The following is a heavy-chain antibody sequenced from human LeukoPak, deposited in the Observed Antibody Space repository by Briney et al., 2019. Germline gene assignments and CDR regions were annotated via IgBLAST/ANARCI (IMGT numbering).Heavy chain of an antibody. CDR3: ARSSAGYYYYYGMDV. V-gene: IGHV3-66*02. D-gene: IGHD6-13*01. CDR1: GFTVSSNF. CDR2: IYSGDST. J-gene: IGHJ6*02. Sequence: GGSLRLSSSASGFTVSSNFMSWVRQAPGKGLEWVSVIYSGDSTYYADSVKGRFTISRDNSKNTLYLQMNSLRAEDTAVYYCARSSAGYYYYYGMDVWGQGTTVTVSS.